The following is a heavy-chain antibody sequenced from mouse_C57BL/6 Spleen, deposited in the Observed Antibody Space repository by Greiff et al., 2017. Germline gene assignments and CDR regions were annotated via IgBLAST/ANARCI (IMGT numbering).Heavy chain of an antibody. D-gene: IGHD3-2*02. V-gene: IGHV1-64*01. CDR1: GYTFTSYW. J-gene: IGHJ3*01. Sequence: QVQLQLPGAELVKPGASVKLSCKASGYTFTSYWMLWGKQRPGLGLEVIGMIHPNSGSTNYNEKFKSKATLTVDKSSSNAYMQLSSLNSEDSAVYYCARRGAQTSIAYWGRGTMGTVTA. CDR3: ARRGAQTSIAY. CDR2: IHPNSGST.